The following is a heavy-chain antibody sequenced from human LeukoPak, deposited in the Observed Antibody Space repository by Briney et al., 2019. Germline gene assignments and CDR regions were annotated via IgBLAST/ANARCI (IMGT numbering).Heavy chain of an antibody. CDR2: IWYDGSNK. D-gene: IGHD4-17*01. Sequence: GGSLRLSCAASGFTFSSYGMHWVRQAPGKGLEWVAVIWYDGSNKYYADSVKGRFTISRDNSKNTLYLQMNSLRAEDTAVYYCARGGGTYGFDAFDIWGQGTMVTVSS. J-gene: IGHJ3*02. CDR1: GFTFSSYG. V-gene: IGHV3-33*01. CDR3: ARGGGTYGFDAFDI.